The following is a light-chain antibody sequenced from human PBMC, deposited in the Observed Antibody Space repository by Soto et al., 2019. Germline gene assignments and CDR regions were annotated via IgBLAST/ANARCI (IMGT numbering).Light chain of an antibody. CDR2: KVS. CDR3: MQATQYRPYT. V-gene: IGKV2-24*01. CDR1: QSLVHSDGNTY. J-gene: IGKJ2*01. Sequence: DLVLTQTPLSSPVTLGQPASISCRSSQSLVHSDGNTYLSWLQQRPGQPPSLLIYKVSNRLSGVPDRFSGSGAETDFTLEISSVEAEDVGVYYCMQATQYRPYTFGQGTKLEIK.